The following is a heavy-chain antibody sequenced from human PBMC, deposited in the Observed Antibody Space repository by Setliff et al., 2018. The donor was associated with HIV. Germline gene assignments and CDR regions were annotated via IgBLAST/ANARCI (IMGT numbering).Heavy chain of an antibody. V-gene: IGHV1-69*13. J-gene: IGHJ2*01. D-gene: IGHD6-19*01. CDR1: GGTFSSYG. CDR2: IIPIFGTA. CDR3: ARYGSGWPLWYFDL. Sequence: SVKVSCKASGGTFSSYGISWVRQAPGQGLEWMGGIIPIFGTANYAQKFQGRVTITADESTSTAYMELSSLRSEDTAVYYCARYGSGWPLWYFDLWGRGTLVTVSS.